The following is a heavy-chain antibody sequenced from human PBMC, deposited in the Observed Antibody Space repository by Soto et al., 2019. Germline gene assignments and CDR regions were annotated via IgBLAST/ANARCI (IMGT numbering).Heavy chain of an antibody. V-gene: IGHV4-34*01. CDR2: INHSGST. Sequence: SETLSLTCAVYGGSFSGYYWSWIRQPPGKGLEWIGEINHSGSTNYNPSLKSRVTISVDTSKNQFSLKLSSVTAADTAVYYCARGRGDGYNNFAYWGQGTLVTVSS. D-gene: IGHD3-10*01. CDR3: ARGRGDGYNNFAY. J-gene: IGHJ4*02. CDR1: GGSFSGYY.